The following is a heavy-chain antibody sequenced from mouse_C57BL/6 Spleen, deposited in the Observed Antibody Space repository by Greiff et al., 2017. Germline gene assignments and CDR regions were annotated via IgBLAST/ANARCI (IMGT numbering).Heavy chain of an antibody. J-gene: IGHJ2*01. CDR1: GYTFTDYY. CDR3: ALGHNY. Sequence: VQLQQSGPELVKPGASVKISCKASGYTFTDYYMNWVKQSHGKSLEWIGDINPNNGGTSYNQKFKGKATLTVDKSSSTAYMELRRLTSEDSAVXYCALGHNYWGQGTTLTVSS. V-gene: IGHV1-26*01. D-gene: IGHD4-1*01. CDR2: INPNNGGT.